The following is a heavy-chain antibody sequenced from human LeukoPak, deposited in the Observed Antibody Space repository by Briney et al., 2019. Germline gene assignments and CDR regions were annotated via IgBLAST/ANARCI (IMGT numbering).Heavy chain of an antibody. CDR2: IYYSGST. V-gene: IGHV4-39*01. CDR1: GGSISSSSYY. D-gene: IGHD3-22*01. J-gene: IGHJ4*02. CDR3: ARHSGMGDYYDSSGYRPLDY. Sequence: SETLSLTCTVSGGSISSSSYYWGWIRQPPGKGLEWIGSIYYSGSTYYNPSLKSRVTISVDTSKNQFSLKLSSVTAADTAVYYCARHSGMGDYYDSSGYRPLDYWGQGTLVTVSS.